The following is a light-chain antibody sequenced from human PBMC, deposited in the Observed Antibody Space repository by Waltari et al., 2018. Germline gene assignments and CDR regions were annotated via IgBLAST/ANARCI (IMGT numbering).Light chain of an antibody. CDR2: AVS. CDR1: SSDVGNYKR. V-gene: IGLV2-23*02. Sequence: QSALTQPASVSGFPGQSITISCTGTSSDVGNYKRVSWYQQPPGKAPKLMIYAVSKRPSGVSDRFSGSKSGDMASLTISGLQPEDEAEYFCSSYAGSSKGVFGGGTKVTVL. CDR3: SSYAGSSKGV. J-gene: IGLJ2*01.